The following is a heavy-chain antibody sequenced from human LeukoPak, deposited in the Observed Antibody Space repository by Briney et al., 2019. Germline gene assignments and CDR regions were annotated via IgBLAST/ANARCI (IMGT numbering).Heavy chain of an antibody. CDR2: ISWNSGSI. Sequence: GRSLRLSCAASGFTFDDYAMHWVRQAPGKGLEWVSGISWNSGSIGYADSVKGRFTISRDNAKNSLYLQMNSLRAEDTALYYCAIDIQDNLRDTFPPDPAWGQGTLVTVSS. J-gene: IGHJ4*02. V-gene: IGHV3-9*01. CDR1: GFTFDDYA. CDR3: AIDIQDNLRDTFPPDPA. D-gene: IGHD3-9*01.